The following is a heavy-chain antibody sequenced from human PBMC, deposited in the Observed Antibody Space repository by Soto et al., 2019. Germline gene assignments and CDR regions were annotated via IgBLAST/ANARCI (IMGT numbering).Heavy chain of an antibody. CDR2: IKQDGSDK. D-gene: IGHD6-19*01. CDR1: GFTFSNHW. CDR3: ASEVVGPFDP. J-gene: IGHJ5*02. Sequence: GGSLRLSCAASGFTFSNHWMHWVRQAPGKGLEWVANIKQDGSDKYYVDCVKVWFTISKDNAKNSVYLQMNSLRPEDMAVYYCASEVVGPFDPWGRGTLVTVSS. V-gene: IGHV3-7*01.